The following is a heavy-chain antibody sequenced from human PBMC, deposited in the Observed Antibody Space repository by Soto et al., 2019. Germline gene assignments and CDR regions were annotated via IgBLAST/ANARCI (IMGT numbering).Heavy chain of an antibody. V-gene: IGHV6-1*01. CDR2: TYYRSKWYN. D-gene: IGHD5-12*01. CDR1: GDSVSSNSAA. J-gene: IGHJ4*02. CDR3: ARDPGFVATISFDL. Sequence: SQTLSLTCVISGDSVSSNSAAWNWIRQSPSRGLGWLGRTYYRSKWYNDYAVSVKSRITITPDTSKNHFSLQLNSVTPEDTSVYFCARDPGFVATISFDLWGQGMLVTGSS.